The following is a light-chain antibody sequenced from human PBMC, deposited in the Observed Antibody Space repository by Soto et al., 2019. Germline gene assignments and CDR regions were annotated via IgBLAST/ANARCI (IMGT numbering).Light chain of an antibody. Sequence: EIVLTQSPGTLSLSPGERATLSCRASQSVSSSYLAWYQQKPGQAPRVLLYGASNRATSIPYRFSGSGSGKDFTLTISRLEPEDFAVYYGQQYGSSPPTFVQGTKVEIK. V-gene: IGKV3-20*01. CDR2: GAS. CDR1: QSVSSSY. CDR3: QQYGSSPPT. J-gene: IGKJ1*01.